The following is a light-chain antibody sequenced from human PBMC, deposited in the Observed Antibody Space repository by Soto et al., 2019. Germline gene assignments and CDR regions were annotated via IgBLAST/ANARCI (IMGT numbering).Light chain of an antibody. CDR1: QSISSW. J-gene: IGKJ1*01. CDR3: QQYNSYWT. Sequence: EIQLTQYPSTLSASVGDRVTITCRATQSISSWLAWYQQRPGEAPNLLIYKASNLQSGVPSRFSGSGSGTEFTLTISSLQPGDFATYCCQQYNSYWTFGQGTKVDI. CDR2: KAS. V-gene: IGKV1-5*03.